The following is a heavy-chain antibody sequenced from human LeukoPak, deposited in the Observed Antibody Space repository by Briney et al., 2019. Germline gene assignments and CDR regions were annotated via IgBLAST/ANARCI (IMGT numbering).Heavy chain of an antibody. J-gene: IGHJ4*02. V-gene: IGHV1-2*02. Sequence: ASVKVSFKASGYTFTVYYMHWVRQAPGQGLERMGWINPNSGGTNYAQKFQGRVTMTRDTSISTAYMELSRLRSDDTAVYYCARTRYYYDSSGPFDYWGQGTLVTVSS. CDR1: GYTFTVYY. D-gene: IGHD3-22*01. CDR2: INPNSGGT. CDR3: ARTRYYYDSSGPFDY.